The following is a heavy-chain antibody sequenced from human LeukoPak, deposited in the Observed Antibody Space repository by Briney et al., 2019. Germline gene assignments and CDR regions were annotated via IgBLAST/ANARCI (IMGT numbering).Heavy chain of an antibody. V-gene: IGHV1-69*06. CDR3: ARGRGGVVEYRYFDY. CDR1: GGTFSSYA. D-gene: IGHD3-3*01. J-gene: IGHJ4*02. Sequence: GASVKVSCKASGGTFSSYAISWVRQAPGQGLEWMGGIIPIFGTANYAQKFQGRVTITADKSTSTANMELSSLRSEDTAVYYCARGRGGVVEYRYFDYWGQGTLVTVSS. CDR2: IIPIFGTA.